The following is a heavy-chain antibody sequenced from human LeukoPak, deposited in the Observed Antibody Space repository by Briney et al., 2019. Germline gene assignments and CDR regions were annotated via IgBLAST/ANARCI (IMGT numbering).Heavy chain of an antibody. CDR3: ARGPYSYDSSGAFDI. J-gene: IGHJ3*02. Sequence: SETLSLTCTVSGGSISSYYWSWIRQPPGKGLEWIGYIYYSGSTNYNPSLKSRVTISVDTSKNQFSLKLGSVTAADTAVYFCARGPYSYDSSGAFDIWGQGTMVTVSS. CDR1: GGSISSYY. V-gene: IGHV4-59*08. CDR2: IYYSGST. D-gene: IGHD3-22*01.